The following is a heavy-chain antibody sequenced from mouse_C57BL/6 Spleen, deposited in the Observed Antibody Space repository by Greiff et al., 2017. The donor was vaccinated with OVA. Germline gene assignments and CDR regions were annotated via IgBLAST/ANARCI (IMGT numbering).Heavy chain of an antibody. Sequence: QVQLKQPGAELVRPGSSVKLSCKASGYTFTSYWMHWVKQRPIQGLEWIGNIDPSDSETHYNQKFKDKATLTVDKSSSTAYMQLSSLTSEDSAVYYCAREDYDAAWFAYWGQGTLVTVSA. CDR1: GYTFTSYW. D-gene: IGHD2-4*01. J-gene: IGHJ3*01. V-gene: IGHV1-52*01. CDR2: IDPSDSET. CDR3: AREDYDAAWFAY.